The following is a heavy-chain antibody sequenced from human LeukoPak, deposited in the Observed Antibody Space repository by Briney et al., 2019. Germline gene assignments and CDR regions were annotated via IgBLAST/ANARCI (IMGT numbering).Heavy chain of an antibody. D-gene: IGHD4-17*01. CDR1: GFTFSSYG. J-gene: IGHJ4*02. CDR2: ISYDGSNK. Sequence: PGGSLRLSCAASGFTFSSYGMHWVRQAPGKGLEWVAVISYDGSNKYYADSVKGRFTISRDNSKNTLYLQMNSLRAEDTAVYYCAKPHFYGDYPYFDYWGREPWSPSPQ. V-gene: IGHV3-30*18. CDR3: AKPHFYGDYPYFDY.